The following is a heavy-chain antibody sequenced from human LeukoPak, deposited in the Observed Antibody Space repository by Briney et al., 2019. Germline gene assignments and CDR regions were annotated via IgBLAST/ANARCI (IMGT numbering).Heavy chain of an antibody. Sequence: PGGSLRLSCAASGFTFSSYEMNWVRQAPGKGLDWISFISTSGDVINYADSVQGRFTTSRDNAKTSVYLQMNSLRAEDTAVYYCARDFTAAVGTYDYWGQGTLVTVSS. CDR1: GFTFSSYE. V-gene: IGHV3-48*03. CDR2: ISTSGDVI. J-gene: IGHJ4*02. CDR3: ARDFTAAVGTYDY. D-gene: IGHD6-13*01.